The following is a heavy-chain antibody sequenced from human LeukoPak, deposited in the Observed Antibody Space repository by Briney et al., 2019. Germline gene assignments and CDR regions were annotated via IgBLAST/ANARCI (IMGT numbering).Heavy chain of an antibody. CDR3: ARDWSPAAGTYYYYGMDV. D-gene: IGHD6-13*01. CDR1: GFTFSSYA. V-gene: IGHV3-30-3*01. CDR2: ISYDGSNK. J-gene: IGHJ6*02. Sequence: GGSLRLSRAASGFTFSSYAMHWVRQAPGKGLEWVAVISYDGSNKYYADSVKGRFTISRDNSKNTLYLQMNSLRGEDTAVYYCARDWSPAAGTYYYYGMDVWGQGTTVTVSS.